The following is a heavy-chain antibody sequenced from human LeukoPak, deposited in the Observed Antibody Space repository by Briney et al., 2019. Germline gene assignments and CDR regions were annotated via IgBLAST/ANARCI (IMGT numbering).Heavy chain of an antibody. Sequence: ASVKVSCKASGYTFTSYGISWVRQAPGQGLEWMGWMNPNSGNTGYAQKFQGRVTMTRNTTISTAYMELSSLRSEDTAVYYCARVPNSSSWYRYYYYYYMDVWGKGTTVTISS. CDR1: GYTFTSYG. CDR3: ARVPNSSSWYRYYYYYYMDV. J-gene: IGHJ6*03. CDR2: MNPNSGNT. V-gene: IGHV1-8*02. D-gene: IGHD6-13*01.